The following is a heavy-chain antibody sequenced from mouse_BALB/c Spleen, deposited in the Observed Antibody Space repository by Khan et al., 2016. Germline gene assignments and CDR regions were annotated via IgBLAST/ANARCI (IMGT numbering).Heavy chain of an antibody. D-gene: IGHD1-2*01. V-gene: IGHV2-6*02. CDR3: ARRDHCGGAMDY. CDR1: GFSLTSYG. J-gene: IGHJ4*01. Sequence: QVQLKESGPGLVAPSQSLSITCTVSGFSLTSYGVHWVRQPPGKGLEWLVVIWSDGSTTYNSALKSRLSISKDNYKSQVFLKMNSLQTDDTAMYYCARRDHCGGAMDYWGQGTSVTVSS. CDR2: IWSDGST.